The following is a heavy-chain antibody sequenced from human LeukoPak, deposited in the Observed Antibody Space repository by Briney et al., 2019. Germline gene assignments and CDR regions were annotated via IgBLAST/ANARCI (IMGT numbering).Heavy chain of an antibody. Sequence: SETLSLTCAVSGGSIYSNDWWGWVRQPPEKGLEWIGEIFHSGGTNYNPSLKSRVTISVDKPRNQFSLKMSSVTAADTAVYYCARVLSGSNFDSWGQGTLVTVSS. D-gene: IGHD3-22*01. CDR1: GGSIYSNDW. J-gene: IGHJ4*02. CDR3: ARVLSGSNFDS. V-gene: IGHV4-4*02. CDR2: IFHSGGT.